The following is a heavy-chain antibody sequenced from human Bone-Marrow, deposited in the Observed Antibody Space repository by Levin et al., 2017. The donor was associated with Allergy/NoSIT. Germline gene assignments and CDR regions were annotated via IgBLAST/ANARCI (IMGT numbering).Heavy chain of an antibody. Sequence: LSLTCAASGFTFSSYAMSWVRQAPGKGLEWVSAISGSGGSTYYADSVKGRFTISRDNSKNTLYLQMNSLRAEDTAVYYCAKDTSQYQLHQFDYWGQGTLVTVSS. D-gene: IGHD2-2*01. CDR3: AKDTSQYQLHQFDY. CDR1: GFTFSSYA. CDR2: ISGSGGST. V-gene: IGHV3-23*01. J-gene: IGHJ4*02.